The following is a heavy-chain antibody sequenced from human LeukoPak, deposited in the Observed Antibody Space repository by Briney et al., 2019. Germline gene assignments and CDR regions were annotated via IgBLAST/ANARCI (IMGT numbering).Heavy chain of an antibody. D-gene: IGHD3-3*01. CDR1: GYSFTSYW. CDR3: ARLRRGDDFWSGYYWLDY. J-gene: IGHJ4*02. V-gene: IGHV5-51*01. CDR2: IYPGDSDT. Sequence: GESLKISCKGSGYSFTSYWIGWVRPMPGKGLEWMGIIYPGDSDTRYSPSFQGQVTISADKSISTAYLQWSSLKASDTAMYYCARLRRGDDFWSGYYWLDYWGQGTLVTVSS.